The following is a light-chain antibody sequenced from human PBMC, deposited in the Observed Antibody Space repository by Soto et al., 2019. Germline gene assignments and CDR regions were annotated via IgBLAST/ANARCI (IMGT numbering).Light chain of an antibody. CDR3: QQYDNWLT. Sequence: EIVLTQSPATLSVSPGERATLSYTASQSINSNLAWYQQKAGQAPRLLIYGASTRAMGIPGRFSGSGSGTEFTLIISSLQSEDFAMYYCQQYDNWLTCGGGTKVEIK. CDR2: GAS. V-gene: IGKV3-15*01. J-gene: IGKJ4*01. CDR1: QSINSN.